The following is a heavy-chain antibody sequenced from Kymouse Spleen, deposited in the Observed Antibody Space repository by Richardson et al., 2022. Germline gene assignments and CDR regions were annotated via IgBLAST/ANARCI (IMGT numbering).Heavy chain of an antibody. V-gene: IGHV3-53*01. D-gene: IGHD1-7*01. Sequence: EVQLVESGGGLIQPGGSLRLSCAASGFTVSSNYMSWVRQAPGKGLEWVSVIYSGGSTYYADSVKGRFTISRDNSKNTLYLQMNSLRAEDTAVYYCARDQGSITGTTDYYYYGMDVWGQGTTVTVSS. CDR3: ARDQGSITGTTDYYYYGMDV. J-gene: IGHJ6*02. CDR1: GFTVSSNY. CDR2: IYSGGST.